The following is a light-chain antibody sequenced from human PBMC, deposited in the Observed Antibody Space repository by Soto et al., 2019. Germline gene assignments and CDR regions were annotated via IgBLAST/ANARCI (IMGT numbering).Light chain of an antibody. CDR2: DAS. V-gene: IGKV3-11*01. CDR1: QSVSSY. CDR3: QQRSNWPPIT. Sequence: EILLTQSPATLSLSRGEISTLXXRASQSVSSYLAWYQQKPGQATRLLXYDASNRATGIPARFSGSGSGTDFTLTISSLEPEDFAVYYCQQRSNWPPITFGQGTRLEIK. J-gene: IGKJ5*01.